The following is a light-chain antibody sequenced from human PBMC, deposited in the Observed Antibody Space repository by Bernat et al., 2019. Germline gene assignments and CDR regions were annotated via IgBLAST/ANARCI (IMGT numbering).Light chain of an antibody. CDR1: SGSIAINY. Sequence: NFMLTQPHSVSESPAKTVAISCTRSSGSIAINYVRWYQQRPGSPPTTVIYEYNKRPPGVPARFSGSIDSPSNSASLTISGLKTEDEAEYYCHSYDSSNQVFGGGPKLTVL. CDR3: HSYDSSNQV. CDR2: EYN. V-gene: IGLV6-57*04. J-gene: IGLJ3*02.